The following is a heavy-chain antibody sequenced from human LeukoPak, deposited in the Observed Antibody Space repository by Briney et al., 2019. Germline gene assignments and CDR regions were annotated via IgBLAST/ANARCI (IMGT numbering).Heavy chain of an antibody. Sequence: SETLSLTCTVSGGSISSYYWSWIRQPLGKGLEWIGSIYYTGSTNYNPSLESRVTISVDTSKNQFSLKLSSVTAADTAVYYCARIKGFFDYWGQGTLVTVSS. CDR1: GGSISSYY. V-gene: IGHV4-59*08. CDR3: ARIKGFFDY. CDR2: IYYTGST. J-gene: IGHJ4*02.